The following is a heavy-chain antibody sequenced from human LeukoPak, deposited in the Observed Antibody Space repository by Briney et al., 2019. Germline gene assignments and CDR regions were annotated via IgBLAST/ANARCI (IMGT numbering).Heavy chain of an antibody. CDR3: AGGDSSGYFVGYY. D-gene: IGHD3-22*01. V-gene: IGHV4-39*07. CDR1: GGSISSSSYY. CDR2: IYYSGST. Sequence: SETLSLTCTVSGGSISSSSYYWGWIRQPPGKGLEWIGSIYYSGSTYYNPSLKSRVTISVDTSKNQFSPKLSSVTAADTAVYYCAGGDSSGYFVGYYWGQGTLVTVSS. J-gene: IGHJ4*02.